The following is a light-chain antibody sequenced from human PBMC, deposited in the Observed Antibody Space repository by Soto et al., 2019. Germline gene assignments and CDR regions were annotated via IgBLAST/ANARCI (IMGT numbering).Light chain of an antibody. CDR2: WAS. Sequence: DIVMTQSPDSLAVSLGERATINCKYSQSVLYSSNNKNYLAWYQQKPGQPPKLLIYWASTRESGVPDRFSGSGSGTDFTLTISSLQAEDVAVYSCQQYYRTLITFGQGTRLEIK. J-gene: IGKJ5*01. CDR1: QSVLYSSNNKNY. V-gene: IGKV4-1*01. CDR3: QQYYRTLIT.